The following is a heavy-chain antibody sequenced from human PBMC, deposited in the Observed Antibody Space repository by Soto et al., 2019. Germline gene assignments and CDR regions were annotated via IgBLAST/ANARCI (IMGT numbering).Heavy chain of an antibody. Sequence: QVQLVESGGGVVQPGRSLRLSCAASGFTFSGYGMHWVRQAPVKGLGWVAVIRYDGSNTYYADSVKGRFTISRDNPKNKLDLQMNSLRAEDTAVYYCARDGVGATTYFGYFDYWGQGTLVTVSS. D-gene: IGHD1-26*01. CDR3: ARDGVGATTYFGYFDY. CDR1: GFTFSGYG. CDR2: IRYDGSNT. V-gene: IGHV3-33*01. J-gene: IGHJ4*02.